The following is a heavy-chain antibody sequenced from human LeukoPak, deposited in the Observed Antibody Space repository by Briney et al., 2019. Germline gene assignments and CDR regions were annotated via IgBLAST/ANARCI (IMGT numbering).Heavy chain of an antibody. V-gene: IGHV3-15*01. J-gene: IGHJ6*02. CDR1: GFTFSNAW. D-gene: IGHD3-10*01. CDR3: TSRNKVMVRVLYLRSNYYGMDA. Sequence: KSGGSLRLPCAASGFTFSNAWMSWVRQAPGKGLGWVGRIKTKSDGATTDYAAAVEGRFTISRDDSKQTVYLQMSALKTEDTAVYYCTSRNKVMVRVLYLRSNYYGMDAWGQGTTVTVSS. CDR2: IKTKSDGATT.